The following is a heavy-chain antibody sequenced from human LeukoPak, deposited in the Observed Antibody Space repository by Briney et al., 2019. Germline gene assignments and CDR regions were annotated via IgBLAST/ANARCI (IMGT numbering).Heavy chain of an antibody. CDR3: ATYTHWVAGDV. CDR2: MNQDGSEK. D-gene: IGHD3-16*01. V-gene: IGHV3-7*01. Sequence: GGSLRLSCGASGFTFSDSWMSWVRQAPGKGLEWVANMNQDGSEKAYVDSVKGRFAISRDNARNSLYLQMSSLRAEDTAVHYCATYTHWVAGDVWGQGTTVTVSS. CDR1: GFTFSDSW. J-gene: IGHJ6*02.